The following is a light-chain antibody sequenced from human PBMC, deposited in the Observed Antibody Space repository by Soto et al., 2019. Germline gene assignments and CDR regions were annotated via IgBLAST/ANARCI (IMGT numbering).Light chain of an antibody. CDR1: SSNVGNFNV. Sequence: QSALTQPASVSGSPGQSITISCTGTSSNVGNFNVVSWYQQHPGKAPKVIIYDVSERPSGVSHRFSGSKSGNTASLTISGLQAEDEADYYCCSYAGSGTNVLGTGTKVTVL. V-gene: IGLV2-23*02. CDR3: CSYAGSGTNV. J-gene: IGLJ1*01. CDR2: DVS.